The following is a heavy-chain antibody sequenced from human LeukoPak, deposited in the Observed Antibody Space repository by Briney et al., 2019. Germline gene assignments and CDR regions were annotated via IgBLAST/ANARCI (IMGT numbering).Heavy chain of an antibody. Sequence: SVKVSCKASGGTFSSYAISWVRQAPGQGLEWMGRIIPILGIANYAQKFQGRVTITADKSTSTAYMELSSLRSEDTAVYYCARGGIQLWFNYWGQGTLVTVSS. V-gene: IGHV1-69*04. J-gene: IGHJ4*02. CDR3: ARGGIQLWFNY. CDR1: GGTFSSYA. CDR2: IIPILGIA. D-gene: IGHD5-18*01.